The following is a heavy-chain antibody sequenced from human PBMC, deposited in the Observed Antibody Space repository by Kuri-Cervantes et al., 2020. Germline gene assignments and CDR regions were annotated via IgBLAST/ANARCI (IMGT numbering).Heavy chain of an antibody. CDR2: ILPSGSAM. J-gene: IGHJ3*02. CDR1: GFTLKNFA. CDR3: AKDLHGSSGGWDVFDI. Sequence: GGSLRLSCEASGFTLKNFAISWVRHAPGKGLHWVSYILPSGSAMYYADSVKGRFTISRDNSKHTLYRQMNRLTAEDTALYYCAKDLHGSSGGWDVFDIWGQGTMVTVSS. V-gene: IGHV3-23*01. D-gene: IGHD6-13*01.